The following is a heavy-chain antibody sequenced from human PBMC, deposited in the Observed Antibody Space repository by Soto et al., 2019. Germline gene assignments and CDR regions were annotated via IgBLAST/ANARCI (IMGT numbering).Heavy chain of an antibody. CDR3: AKVGAARSNYYYYYMDV. CDR2: ISYDGSNK. CDR1: GFTFSSYG. Sequence: GGSLRLSCAASGFTFSSYGMHWVRQAPGKGLEWVAVISYDGSNKYYADSVKGRFTISRDNSKNTLYLQMNSLRAEDTAVYYCAKVGAARSNYYYYYMDVWGKGTTVTVSS. V-gene: IGHV3-30*18. D-gene: IGHD6-6*01. J-gene: IGHJ6*03.